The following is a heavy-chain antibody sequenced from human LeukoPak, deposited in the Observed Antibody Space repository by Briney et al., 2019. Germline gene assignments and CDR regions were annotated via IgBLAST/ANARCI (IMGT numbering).Heavy chain of an antibody. CDR2: INPNSGGT. CDR3: ARELLYSGSYFDY. D-gene: IGHD1-26*01. CDR1: GYTFTGYY. V-gene: IGHV1-2*02. Sequence: ASVKVSCKVSGYTFTGYYMHWVRQAPGQGLEWMGWINPNSGGTNYAQKFQGRVTMTRDTSISTAYMELSRLRSDDTAVYYCARELLYSGSYFDYWGQGTLVTVSS. J-gene: IGHJ4*02.